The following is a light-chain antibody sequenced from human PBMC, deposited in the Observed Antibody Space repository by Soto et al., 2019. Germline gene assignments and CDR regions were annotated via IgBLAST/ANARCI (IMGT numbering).Light chain of an antibody. CDR3: ATWDDRLSGRV. V-gene: IGLV1-44*01. Sequence: QPVLTQPPSVSGTPGQRVTISCSGSSSNIGSNTVNWYQQLPGSAPKVLIYSENQRPSGVPDRFSGSRSGTSASLAISGLQSEDEADYYCATWDDRLSGRVFGGGTKLTVL. J-gene: IGLJ3*02. CDR1: SSNIGSNT. CDR2: SEN.